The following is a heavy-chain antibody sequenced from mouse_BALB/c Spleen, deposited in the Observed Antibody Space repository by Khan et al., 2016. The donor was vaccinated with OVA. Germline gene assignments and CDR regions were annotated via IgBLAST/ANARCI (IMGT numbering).Heavy chain of an antibody. D-gene: IGHD1-1*01. CDR3: TRIYRSDFDY. CDR1: GYSFTGYF. J-gene: IGHJ2*01. Sequence: EVQLKESGPELVRPGASVKISCKASGYSFTGYFMNWVMQSLGKSLEWIGRINPHIGETFYNQRFKDKATLTADESSSTAHMELRILASEDSAVYYCTRIYRSDFDYWGQGTTLTVSS. V-gene: IGHV1-20*02. CDR2: INPHIGET.